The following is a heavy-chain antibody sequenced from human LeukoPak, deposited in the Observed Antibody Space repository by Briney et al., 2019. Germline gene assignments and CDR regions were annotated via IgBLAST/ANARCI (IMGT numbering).Heavy chain of an antibody. CDR2: IIPIFGTA. J-gene: IGHJ5*02. CDR3: ARDRIAAAVNWFDP. D-gene: IGHD6-13*01. Sequence: GASVKVSCKASGGTFSSYAISWVRQAPGQGLEWMGGIIPIFGTANYAQKFQGRVTITADESTSTAYMELSSLRSEDTAVYYCARDRIAAAVNWFDPWGQGTLVTVSS. V-gene: IGHV1-69*13. CDR1: GGTFSSYA.